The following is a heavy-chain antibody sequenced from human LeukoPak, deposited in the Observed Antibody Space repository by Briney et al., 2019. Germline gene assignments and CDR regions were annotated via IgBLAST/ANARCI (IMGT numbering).Heavy chain of an antibody. D-gene: IGHD1-26*01. CDR1: GYAFTSYG. CDR3: ARIVGAIWSGWYYFDY. V-gene: IGHV1-18*01. J-gene: IGHJ4*02. Sequence: GASVKVSCKASGYAFTSYGISWVRQAPGQGLEWMGWISAYNGNTNYAQKLQGRVTMTTDTSTSTAYMELRSLRSDDTAVYYCARIVGAIWSGWYYFDYWGQGTLVTVSS. CDR2: ISAYNGNT.